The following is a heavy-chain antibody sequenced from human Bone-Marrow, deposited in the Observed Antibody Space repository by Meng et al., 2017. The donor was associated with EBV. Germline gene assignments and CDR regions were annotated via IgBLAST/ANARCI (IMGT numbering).Heavy chain of an antibody. CDR3: ASESGRGYTPDY. CDR1: GGPFSSDA. Sequence: VQLVQSGAGVKSPGSSVKVSGKTSGGPFSSDAISWVRHAPGQGLEWMGGLTPMLGAPNYAQKFQDRVTIIADKSTSIHYMELSSLRSDDTAVYYCASESGRGYTPDYWGRGTLVTVSS. V-gene: IGHV1-69*06. D-gene: IGHD3-10*01. J-gene: IGHJ4*02. CDR2: LTPMLGAP.